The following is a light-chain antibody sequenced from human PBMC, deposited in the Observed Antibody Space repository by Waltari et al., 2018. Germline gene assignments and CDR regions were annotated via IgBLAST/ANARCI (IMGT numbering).Light chain of an antibody. Sequence: ETVMTQSPVTLSVSPGERATLSCRASQSVSSNLAWYQQKPGQAPRLLIYGASTRATGIPARFSGSGAGTEFTLTINSLQSEDFAVYYCQQYNNWPPITFGGGTKVEIK. CDR2: GAS. CDR3: QQYNNWPPIT. J-gene: IGKJ4*01. V-gene: IGKV3-15*01. CDR1: QSVSSN.